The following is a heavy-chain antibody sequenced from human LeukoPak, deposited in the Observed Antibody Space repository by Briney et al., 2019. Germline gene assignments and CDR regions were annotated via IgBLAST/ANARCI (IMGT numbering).Heavy chain of an antibody. CDR1: GYTFTSYY. CDR2: INPSGGST. J-gene: IGHJ5*02. Sequence: ASVKVSCKASGYTFTSYYMHWVRQAPGQGLEWMGIINPSGGSTSYAQKFQGRVTMTRDTSTSTVYMELSSLRSEDTAVYYCARDVPGIAGAGTKGCFDPWGQGTLVTVSS. D-gene: IGHD6-13*01. V-gene: IGHV1-46*01. CDR3: ARDVPGIAGAGTKGCFDP.